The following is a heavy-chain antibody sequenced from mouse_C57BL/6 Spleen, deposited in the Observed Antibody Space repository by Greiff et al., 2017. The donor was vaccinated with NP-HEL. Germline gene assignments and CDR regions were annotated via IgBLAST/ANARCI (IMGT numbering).Heavy chain of an antibody. CDR3: ARGYGKYYYAMDY. V-gene: IGHV1-54*01. CDR2: INPGSGGT. J-gene: IGHJ4*01. CDR1: GYAFTNYL. Sequence: VQLQQSGAELVRPGTSVKVSCKASGYAFTNYLIEWVKQRPGQGLEWIGVINPGSGGTNYNEKFKGKATLTADKSSSTAYMQLSSLTSEDSAVYFCARGYGKYYYAMDYWGQGTSVTVSS. D-gene: IGHD2-10*02.